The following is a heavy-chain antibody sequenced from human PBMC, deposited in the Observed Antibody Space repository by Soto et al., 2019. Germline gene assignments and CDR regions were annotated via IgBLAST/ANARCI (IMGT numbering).Heavy chain of an antibody. V-gene: IGHV3-66*01. CDR3: VRENYYYGMDV. CDR2: LSDSGST. J-gene: IGHJ6*02. CDR1: GFTFSSHA. Sequence: GGSLRLSCTASGFTFSSHAMTWVRQAPGKGLEWVSGLSDSGSTFYADSVKGRFTISRDNSKNTLYLQMNSLRVEDTAMYYCVRENYYYGMDVWGQGTAVTVSS.